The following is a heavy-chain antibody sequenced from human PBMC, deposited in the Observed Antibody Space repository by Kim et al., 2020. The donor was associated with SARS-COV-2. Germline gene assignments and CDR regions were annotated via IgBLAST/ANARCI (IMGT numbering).Heavy chain of an antibody. CDR3: ARDPGSKIWVGWFDP. CDR1: GFSFSSYS. CDR2: ISSSSSYK. Sequence: GGSLRLSCAASGFSFSSYSMNWVRQAPGKGLELVSSISSSSSYKYYADSVKGRFTISRDNSKNSVYLQMNSLRAEDTAVYYCARDPGSKIWVGWFDPWGQGTLVTVSS. J-gene: IGHJ5*02. D-gene: IGHD3-10*01. V-gene: IGHV3-21*01.